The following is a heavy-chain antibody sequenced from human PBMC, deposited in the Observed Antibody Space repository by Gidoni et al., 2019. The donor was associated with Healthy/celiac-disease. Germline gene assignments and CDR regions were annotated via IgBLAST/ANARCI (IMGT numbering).Heavy chain of an antibody. CDR1: GFSLTNARMG. CDR3: ARIPLGYCSGGSCYRGNYFDY. CDR2: IVSNDEK. Sequence: QVTLKESGPVLVKPTETLTLTCPVPGFSLTNARMGVRWIRQPPGKALAWLAHIVSNDEKSYSTSLKSRLTISKDTSKSQVVITMTNMDPVDTATYYCARIPLGYCSGGSCYRGNYFDYWGQGTLVTVSS. V-gene: IGHV2-26*01. J-gene: IGHJ4*02. D-gene: IGHD2-15*01.